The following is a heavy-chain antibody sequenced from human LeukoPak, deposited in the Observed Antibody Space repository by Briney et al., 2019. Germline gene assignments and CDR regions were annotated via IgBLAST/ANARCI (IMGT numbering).Heavy chain of an antibody. Sequence: SETLSLTCTVSGGSISSYYWSWIRQPPGKGLERIGYIYYSGSTNYNPSLKSRVTISVDTSKNQFSLKLSSVTAADTAVYCCARAQYQLPELINLAFDIWGQGTMVTVSS. D-gene: IGHD2-2*01. V-gene: IGHV4-59*01. CDR2: IYYSGST. CDR3: ARAQYQLPELINLAFDI. CDR1: GGSISSYY. J-gene: IGHJ3*02.